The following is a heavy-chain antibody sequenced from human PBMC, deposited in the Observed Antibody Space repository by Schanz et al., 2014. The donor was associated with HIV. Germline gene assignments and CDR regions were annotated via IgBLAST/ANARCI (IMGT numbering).Heavy chain of an antibody. CDR1: RFTFSSYA. CDR3: AKDPSDREKAFDY. CDR2: ISYDGTNK. Sequence: QVQLVESGGGVVQPGRSLRLSCTASRFTFSSYAMHWVRQAPGEGLEWVAVISYDGTNKYYADSVKGRFTISRDNSKNTLYLQVNSLRAEDTAVFYCAKDPSDREKAFDYWGQGTLVTVSS. J-gene: IGHJ4*02. D-gene: IGHD3-22*01. V-gene: IGHV3-30*04.